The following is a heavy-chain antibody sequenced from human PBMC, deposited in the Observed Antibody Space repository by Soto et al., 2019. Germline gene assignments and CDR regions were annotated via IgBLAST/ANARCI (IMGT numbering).Heavy chain of an antibody. V-gene: IGHV1-69*13. CDR2: IIPIFGTA. CDR1: GGTFSSYA. CDR3: ARPVEMATISRSYLFY. D-gene: IGHD5-12*01. J-gene: IGHJ4*02. Sequence: ASVKVSCKASGGTFSSYAINWVRQAPGQGLEWMGGIIPIFGTANYAQKFQGRVTITADESTSTAYMELSSLRSEDTAVYYCARPVEMATISRSYLFYWGQGTLVTVSS.